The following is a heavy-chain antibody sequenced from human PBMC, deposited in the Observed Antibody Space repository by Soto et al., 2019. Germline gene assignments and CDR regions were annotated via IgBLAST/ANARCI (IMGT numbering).Heavy chain of an antibody. J-gene: IGHJ4*02. Sequence: EVQLVESGGSLVHPGGSRKLSCAVSGFTFIGTVMHWVRQAPGKGLEWLGRIRSRDSDYATSYAESVKGRVTISRDDSKITAYLQVTSLKIEDTALYYCTTSGNSSKGFDYWGQGTLVTVSS. CDR3: TTSGNSSKGFDY. CDR1: GFTFIGTV. V-gene: IGHV3-73*01. D-gene: IGHD6-6*01. CDR2: IRSRDSDYAT.